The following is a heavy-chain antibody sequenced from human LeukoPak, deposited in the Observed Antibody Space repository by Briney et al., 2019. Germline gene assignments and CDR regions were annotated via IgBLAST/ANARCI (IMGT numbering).Heavy chain of an antibody. J-gene: IGHJ4*02. Sequence: SETLSLTCTVSGGSISSSSYYWGWIRQPPGKGLEWIGSIYYSGSTYYNPSLKSRVTISVDTSKNQFSLKLSSVTAADTAVYYCASIVGTAMVNYWGQGTLVTVSS. CDR1: GGSISSSSYY. CDR2: IYYSGST. D-gene: IGHD5-18*01. CDR3: ASIVGTAMVNY. V-gene: IGHV4-39*01.